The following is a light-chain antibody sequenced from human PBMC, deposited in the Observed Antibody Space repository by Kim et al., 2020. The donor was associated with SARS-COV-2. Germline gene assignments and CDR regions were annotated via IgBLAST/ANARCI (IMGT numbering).Light chain of an antibody. CDR2: GTS. CDR1: QSVSTN. Sequence: RGKRATLSYWARQSVSTNLAWYQLKPGQAPSLHIYGTSNRATGTPAMFSGSGSETVFPLTVSSLQSEDFAVYYCHQYNDWPPGDTFGQGTKLDI. V-gene: IGKV3-15*01. CDR3: HQYNDWPPGDT. J-gene: IGKJ2*01.